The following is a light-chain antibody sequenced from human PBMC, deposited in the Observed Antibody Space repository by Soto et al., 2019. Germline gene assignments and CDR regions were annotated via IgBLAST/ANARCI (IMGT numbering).Light chain of an antibody. J-gene: IGKJ1*01. V-gene: IGKV1-27*01. CDR1: QGISNY. CDR2: AAS. Sequence: DIQMTQSPSSLSASVGDRVTITCRASQGISNYLAWYQQKPGKVPKLLIYAASTLQSGVPSRFSGSGSGTDFTLTICSLQPEDVATYYCQKYNSAQWTFGQGNKVEIK. CDR3: QKYNSAQWT.